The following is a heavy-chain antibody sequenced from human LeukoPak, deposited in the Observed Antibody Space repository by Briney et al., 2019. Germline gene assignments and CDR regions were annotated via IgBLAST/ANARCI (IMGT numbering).Heavy chain of an antibody. CDR1: GFTFRIYA. Sequence: GGSLRLSCAASGFTFRIYAMTWVRQAPGKGLEWVSTISGAGGSTYYANSVTGRFTISRDNAKNSLYLQMNSLRAEDTALYYCAKDTTGTSTGAFDIWGQGTMVTVSS. CDR3: AKDTTGTSTGAFDI. D-gene: IGHD1-1*01. V-gene: IGHV3-23*01. CDR2: ISGAGGST. J-gene: IGHJ3*02.